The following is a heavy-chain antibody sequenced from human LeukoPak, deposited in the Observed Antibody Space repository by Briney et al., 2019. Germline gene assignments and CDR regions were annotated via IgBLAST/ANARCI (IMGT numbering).Heavy chain of an antibody. D-gene: IGHD3-22*01. CDR2: IYYSGNT. CDR1: GGSISSYY. Sequence: SETLSLTCTVSGGSISSYYWSWIRQPPGKGLEWIGYIYYSGNTNYNPSLKSRVTISVDTSKNQFSLKLSSVTAADTAVYYCARESHDSSGFDYWGQGTLVTVSS. J-gene: IGHJ4*02. CDR3: ARESHDSSGFDY. V-gene: IGHV4-59*01.